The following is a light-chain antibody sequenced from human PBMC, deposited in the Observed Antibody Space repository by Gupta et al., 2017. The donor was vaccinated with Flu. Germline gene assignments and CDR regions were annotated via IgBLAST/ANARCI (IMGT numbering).Light chain of an antibody. CDR3: QQEDNLPRT. CDR1: QDISNY. V-gene: IGKV1-33*01. J-gene: IGKJ2*01. Sequence: DIQMTQSPSSLSASVGDRVTITCQASQDISNYLNWYQQKPGKAPKLLIYDASNLETGAPSRFSGSGSGTDFTSTISSRQPEDFATYYCQQEDNLPRTFGQGTKVDIK. CDR2: DAS.